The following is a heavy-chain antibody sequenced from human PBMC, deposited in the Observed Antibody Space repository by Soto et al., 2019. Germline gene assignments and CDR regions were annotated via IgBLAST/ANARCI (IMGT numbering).Heavy chain of an antibody. V-gene: IGHV3-43*01. D-gene: IGHD3-16*01. CDR1: GFRFDDYN. CDR2: ISWNGANT. CDR3: ARLTLSYGFALDV. Sequence: GGSLRLSCAASGFRFDDYNMHWVRQGPGKGLEWVSFISWNGANTFYADSVKGRFTISRDSSKKSVSLQINSLRSEDTALYYCARLTLSYGFALDVWGQGTTVTVSS. J-gene: IGHJ6*02.